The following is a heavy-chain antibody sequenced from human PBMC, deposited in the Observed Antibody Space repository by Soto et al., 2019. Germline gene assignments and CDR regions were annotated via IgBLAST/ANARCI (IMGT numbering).Heavy chain of an antibody. CDR3: AKDYYDSSGYYLAHNFDY. CDR1: GFTFSSYA. CDR2: ISGSGGST. D-gene: IGHD3-22*01. V-gene: IGHV3-23*01. Sequence: GSLRLSCAASGFTFSSYAMSWVRQAPGKGLEWVSAISGSGGSTYYADSVKGRFTISRDNSKNTLYLQMNSLRAEDTAVYYCAKDYYDSSGYYLAHNFDYWGQGTLVTVSS. J-gene: IGHJ4*02.